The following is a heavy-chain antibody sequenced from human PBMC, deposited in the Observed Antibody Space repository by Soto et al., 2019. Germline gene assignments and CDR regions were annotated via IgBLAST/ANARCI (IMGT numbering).Heavy chain of an antibody. CDR2: FDPEDGET. V-gene: IGHV1-24*01. J-gene: IGHJ3*02. Sequence: GASVKVSCKVSGYTLTELSMHWVRRAPGKGLEWMGGFDPEDGETIYAQKFQGRVTMTEDTSTDTAYMELSSLRSEDTAVYYCATYYYDSSGYLGGAFDIWGQGTMVTVSS. CDR3: ATYYYDSSGYLGGAFDI. D-gene: IGHD3-22*01. CDR1: GYTLTELS.